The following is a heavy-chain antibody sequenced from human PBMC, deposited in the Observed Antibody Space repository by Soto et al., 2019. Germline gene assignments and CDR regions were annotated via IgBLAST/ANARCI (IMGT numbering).Heavy chain of an antibody. D-gene: IGHD6-13*01. CDR3: ASWEAAAGIDYYYYGMDV. CDR1: GGSIRRSSYY. V-gene: IGHV4-39*01. J-gene: IGHJ6*02. Sequence: SHTLSLTWTVSGGSIRRSSYYWGWLLQPPGKRLESIASIHYSGSTYYNPSLKSRVTIPVDTSKNQFSLKLSSVTAADTAVYYCASWEAAAGIDYYYYGMDVWGQGTTVT. CDR2: IHYSGST.